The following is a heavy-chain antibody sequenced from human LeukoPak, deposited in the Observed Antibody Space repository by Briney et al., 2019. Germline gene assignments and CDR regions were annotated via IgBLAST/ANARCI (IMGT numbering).Heavy chain of an antibody. V-gene: IGHV3-30*04. D-gene: IGHD1-26*01. CDR1: GFTFSSYA. CDR3: ARVPYSGSYPPYRDY. CDR2: ISYDGSNK. Sequence: GGSLRLSCAASGFTFSSYAMHWVRQAPGKGLEWVAVISYDGSNKYYADSVKGRFTISRDNSKNTLYLQMNSLRAEDTAVYYCARVPYSGSYPPYRDYWGQGTLVTVSS. J-gene: IGHJ4*02.